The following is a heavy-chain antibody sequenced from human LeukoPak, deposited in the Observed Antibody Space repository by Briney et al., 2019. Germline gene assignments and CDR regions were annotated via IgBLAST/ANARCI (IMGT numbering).Heavy chain of an antibody. J-gene: IGHJ6*03. V-gene: IGHV4-38-2*02. D-gene: IGHD3-10*01. CDR2: IYHSGRT. Sequence: SETLSLTCTVSGYSISSSYYWGWIRQPPGKGLEWIGSIYHSGRTFYNPSLKSRVTISVDMSKSQFSLKLTSVTAADTAVYYCARVKDYYGSGSQRGDYYYYYMDVWGKGTTVTVSS. CDR1: GYSISSSYY. CDR3: ARVKDYYGSGSQRGDYYYYYMDV.